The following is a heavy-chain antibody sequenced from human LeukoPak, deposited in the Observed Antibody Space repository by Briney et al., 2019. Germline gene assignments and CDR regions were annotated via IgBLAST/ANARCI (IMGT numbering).Heavy chain of an antibody. CDR1: GFSLTHDA. CDR2: VSKDTVSK. V-gene: IGHV3-30*18. Sequence: TGGSLRLSCAASGFSLTHDAIHWVRQAPGKGLEWVAVVSKDTVSKLYRDSVKGRFTVSTDSSKNTVYLQMTGLRSEDTAVYYCAKSAGDYVSLSRDWGQGTLVTVSS. J-gene: IGHJ4*02. CDR3: AKSAGDYVSLSRD. D-gene: IGHD4-17*01.